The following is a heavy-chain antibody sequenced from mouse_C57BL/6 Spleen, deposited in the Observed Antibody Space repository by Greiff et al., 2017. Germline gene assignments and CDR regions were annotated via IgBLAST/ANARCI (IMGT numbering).Heavy chain of an antibody. CDR3: TSRNWDHFDY. D-gene: IGHD4-1*01. Sequence: QVQLQQSGAELVRPGASVTLSCKASGYTFTDYEMHWVKQTPVHGLEWIGAIDPETGGTAYNQKFKGKAILTADKSSSTAYMELRSLTSEDSAVYYCTSRNWDHFDYWGQGTTLTVSS. CDR1: GYTFTDYE. CDR2: IDPETGGT. V-gene: IGHV1-15*01. J-gene: IGHJ2*01.